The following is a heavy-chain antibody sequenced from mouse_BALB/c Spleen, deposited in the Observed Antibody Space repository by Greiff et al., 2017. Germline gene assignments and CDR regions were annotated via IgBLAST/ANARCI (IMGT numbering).Heavy chain of an antibody. V-gene: IGHV6-6*02. J-gene: IGHJ2*01. D-gene: IGHD2-1*01. CDR2: IRLKSNNYAT. CDR1: GFTFSNYW. Sequence: EVQLVESGGGLVQPGGSMKLSCVASGFTFSNYWMNWVRQSPEKGLEWVAEIRLKSNNYATHYAESVKGRFTISRDDSKSSVYLQMNNLRAEDTGIYYCTRPYGNYPFDYWGQGTTLTVSS. CDR3: TRPYGNYPFDY.